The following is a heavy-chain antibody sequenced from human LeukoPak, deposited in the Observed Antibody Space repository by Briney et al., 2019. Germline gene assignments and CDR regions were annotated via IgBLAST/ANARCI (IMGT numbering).Heavy chain of an antibody. V-gene: IGHV3-33*01. J-gene: IGHJ6*04. CDR3: AREGQTYYYGSGSPTDYSMDV. CDR2: IWYDGSNK. D-gene: IGHD3-10*01. Sequence: GRSLRLSCAASGFTFSSYGMHWVRQAPGKGLEWVAVIWYDGSNKYYADSVKGRFTISRDNSKNTLYLQMNSLRAEDTAVYYCAREGQTYYYGSGSPTDYSMDVWGKGTTVTVSS. CDR1: GFTFSSYG.